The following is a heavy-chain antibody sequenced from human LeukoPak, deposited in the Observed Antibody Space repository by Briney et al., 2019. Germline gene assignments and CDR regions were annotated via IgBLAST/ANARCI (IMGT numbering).Heavy chain of an antibody. CDR3: ASSSGLYYFDY. D-gene: IGHD3-22*01. V-gene: IGHV3-9*01. J-gene: IGHJ4*02. Sequence: GGSLRLSCAASGFTFDDYAMHWVRQAPGKGLEWVSGISWNSGSIGYADSVKGRFTISRDNAKNSLYLQMNSLRAEDTALYYCASSSGLYYFDYWGQGTLVTVSS. CDR2: ISWNSGSI. CDR1: GFTFDDYA.